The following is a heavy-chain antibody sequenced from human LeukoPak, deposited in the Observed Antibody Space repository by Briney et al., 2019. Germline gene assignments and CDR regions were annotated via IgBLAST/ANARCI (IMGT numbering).Heavy chain of an antibody. Sequence: GRSLRLSCTASGFTFSNYAMHWVRQAPGKGLEYVSAISSNGGSTYYADSVKGRFTISRDNSKNTLYLQMSSLRAEDTAVYYCVKEIGYCSGGSCGTDYWGQGTLVTVSS. CDR3: VKEIGYCSGGSCGTDY. V-gene: IGHV3-64D*06. CDR1: GFTFSNYA. CDR2: ISSNGGST. D-gene: IGHD2-15*01. J-gene: IGHJ4*02.